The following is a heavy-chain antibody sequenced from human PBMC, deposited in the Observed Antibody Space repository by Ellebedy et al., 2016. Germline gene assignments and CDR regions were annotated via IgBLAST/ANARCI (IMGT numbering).Heavy chain of an antibody. D-gene: IGHD5-18*01. J-gene: IGHJ4*02. Sequence: SETLSLTCTVSGGSIGSGGYYWSWIRQHPGKGLEWIGYICCSGSSHYNPSLKSRVTISVDTSKNQFSLKLSSVTAADTAVYYCARSPDTAMATDYWGQGTLVTVSS. CDR1: GGSIGSGGYY. V-gene: IGHV4-31*03. CDR3: ARSPDTAMATDY. CDR2: ICCSGSS.